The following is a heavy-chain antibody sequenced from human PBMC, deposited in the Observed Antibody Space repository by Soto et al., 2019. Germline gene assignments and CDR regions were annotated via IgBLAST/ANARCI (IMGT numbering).Heavy chain of an antibody. CDR1: GGTFSSYA. CDR3: ARFEIVVVPAAITRPVTAFGI. V-gene: IGHV1-69*13. Sequence: SVKVSCKASGGTFSSYAISWVRQAPGQGLEWMGGIIPIFGTANYAQKFQGRVTITADESTSTAYMGLSSLRSEDTAVYYCARFEIVVVPAAITRPVTAFGIWGQGTMVTVSS. D-gene: IGHD2-2*02. J-gene: IGHJ3*02. CDR2: IIPIFGTA.